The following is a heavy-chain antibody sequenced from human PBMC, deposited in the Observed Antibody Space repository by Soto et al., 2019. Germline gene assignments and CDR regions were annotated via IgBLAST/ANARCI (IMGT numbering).Heavy chain of an antibody. CDR1: GASIRSYY. V-gene: IGHV4-59*01. CDR2: VFYTGNT. Sequence: XASLWLTFNVSGASIRSYYWTWMRQSPGKGLEWLGNVFYTGNTNLNPSLRSRLSISVDTSKNTFSLMLNSVTAADTAVYYCARDSRCCGMDVWGQGTTVTVSS. CDR3: ARDSRCCGMDV. J-gene: IGHJ6*02.